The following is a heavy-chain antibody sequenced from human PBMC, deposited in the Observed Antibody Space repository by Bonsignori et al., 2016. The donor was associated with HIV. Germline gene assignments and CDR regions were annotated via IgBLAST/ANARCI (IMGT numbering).Heavy chain of an antibody. D-gene: IGHD1-26*01. CDR2: ISSGGSSV. V-gene: IGHV3-48*01. Sequence: EEQLVESGGGLVQPGGSLRLSCAAPGFTFSNYAMNWVRQAPGKGLEWISYISSGGSSVYYADSVKGRFTISRDNSLYLQMNSLRAEDTAMYYCARDPLGVGGTDWGHGTLVTV. CDR3: ARDPLGVGGTD. J-gene: IGHJ4*01. CDR1: GFTFSNYA.